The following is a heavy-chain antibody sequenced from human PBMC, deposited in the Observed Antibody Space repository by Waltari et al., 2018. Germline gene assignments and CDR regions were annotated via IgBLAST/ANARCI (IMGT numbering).Heavy chain of an antibody. CDR2: ISSGSSTI. Sequence: DVQLVESGGGLVQPGGSLRLSCAASGFTLSSYGMNWVRQAPGKGLQWISYISSGSSTIYYADSVKGRFTVSRDNAKNSLYLQMSSLRAEDTAIYYCTTADYYYYMDVWGKGTTVTVSS. CDR3: TTADYYYYMDV. D-gene: IGHD1-26*01. CDR1: GFTLSSYG. J-gene: IGHJ6*03. V-gene: IGHV3-48*04.